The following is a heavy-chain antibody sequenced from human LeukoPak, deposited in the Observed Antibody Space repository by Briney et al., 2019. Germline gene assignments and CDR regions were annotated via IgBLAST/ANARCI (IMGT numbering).Heavy chain of an antibody. D-gene: IGHD4-17*01. V-gene: IGHV3-48*04. CDR2: ISSSSSAI. CDR3: STEPRSLLY. J-gene: IGHJ4*01. Sequence: GGSLRLSCAASGFTFSSYSMNWVRQAPGKGLEWVSYISSSSSAIYYADSVKGRFTISRDNAKNSLYLQLNSLRPEDTALYYCSTEPRSLLYWGHGTLVTVSS. CDR1: GFTFSSYS.